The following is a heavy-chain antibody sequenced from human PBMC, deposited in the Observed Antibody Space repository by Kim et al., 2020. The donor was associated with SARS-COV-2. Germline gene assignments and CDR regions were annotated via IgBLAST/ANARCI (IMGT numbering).Heavy chain of an antibody. V-gene: IGHV3-30*02. CDR3: AKVCMVRGVIAVYYYYGMDV. Sequence: RFTISRDNSKNTLYLQMNSLRAEDTAVYYCAKVCMVRGVIAVYYYYGMDVWGQGTTVTVSS. J-gene: IGHJ6*02. D-gene: IGHD3-10*01.